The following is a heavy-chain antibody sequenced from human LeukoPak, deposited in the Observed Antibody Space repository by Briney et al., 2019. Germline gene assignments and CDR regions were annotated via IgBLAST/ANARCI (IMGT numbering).Heavy chain of an antibody. CDR1: GFIFSDYY. J-gene: IGHJ6*03. Sequence: GGSLRLSCAASGFIFSDYYMSWIRQAPGKGLEGVSYISSSGSTIYYADSVKGRFTISRDNAKNSLYLQMNSLRAEDTAVYYCARDCDFWSGYCPYMDVWGKGTTVTVSS. CDR2: ISSSGSTI. V-gene: IGHV3-11*04. D-gene: IGHD3-3*01. CDR3: ARDCDFWSGYCPYMDV.